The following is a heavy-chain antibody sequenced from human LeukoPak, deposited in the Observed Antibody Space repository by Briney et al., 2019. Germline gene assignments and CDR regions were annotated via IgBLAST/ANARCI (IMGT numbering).Heavy chain of an antibody. CDR1: GFTFSSYW. J-gene: IGHJ6*03. D-gene: IGHD2-2*01. V-gene: IGHV3-7*01. Sequence: GGSLRLSCAASGFTFSSYWMSWARQAPGKGLEWVANIKQDGSEKYYVDSVKGRFTISRDNAKNSLYLQMNSLRAEDTAVYYCARGTRYYYYYMDVWGKGTTVTVSS. CDR2: IKQDGSEK. CDR3: ARGTRYYYYYMDV.